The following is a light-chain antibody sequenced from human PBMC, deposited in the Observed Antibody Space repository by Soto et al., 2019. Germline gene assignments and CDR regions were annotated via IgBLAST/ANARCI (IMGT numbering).Light chain of an antibody. CDR3: QQCKSWPRT. Sequence: EIVLTQSPATLSLSPGERATLSCRASQSISSNLAWFQQKPGQAPRLLIYDTSNRATGFPARFSGSGSGTDFTLTISSLEPEDFAVYYRQQCKSWPRTFGRGTKVDIK. CDR1: QSISSN. J-gene: IGKJ1*01. CDR2: DTS. V-gene: IGKV3-11*01.